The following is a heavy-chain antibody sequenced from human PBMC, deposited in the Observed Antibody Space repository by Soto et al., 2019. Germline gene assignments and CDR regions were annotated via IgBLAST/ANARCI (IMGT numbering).Heavy chain of an antibody. CDR1: GIIFRNYA. D-gene: IGHD4-17*01. CDR3: ARDPNGDYVGAFDF. Sequence: EVQVLESGGGLEQPGGSLRLSCVASGIIFRNYAMIWVRQAPGVGLEWVSAITGGGDITYYADSVKGRFTISRDNYKRTLYLNMNNLRADDTAIYYCARDPNGDYVGAFDFWGQGIKVTVS. CDR2: ITGGGDIT. J-gene: IGHJ3*01. V-gene: IGHV3-23*01.